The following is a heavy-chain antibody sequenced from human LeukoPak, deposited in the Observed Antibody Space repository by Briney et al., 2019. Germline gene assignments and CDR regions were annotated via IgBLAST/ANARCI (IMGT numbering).Heavy chain of an antibody. D-gene: IGHD6-13*01. Sequence: SETLSLTCAVYGGSFSGYYWSWIRQPPGKGLEWIGEINHSGSTNYNPSLKSRVTISVDTSKNQFSLKLSSVTAADTAVYYCASSYTAGTWFDYWGQGTLVTVSS. CDR2: INHSGST. J-gene: IGHJ4*02. CDR3: ASSYTAGTWFDY. V-gene: IGHV4-34*01. CDR1: GGSFSGYY.